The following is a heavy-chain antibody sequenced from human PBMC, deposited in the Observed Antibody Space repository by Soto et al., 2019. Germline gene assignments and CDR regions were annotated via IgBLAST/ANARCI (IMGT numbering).Heavy chain of an antibody. V-gene: IGHV4-59*01. J-gene: IGHJ3*02. CDR2: IYYSGST. CDR1: GGSISSYY. CDR3: ARHDSSGYYSLDAFDI. D-gene: IGHD3-22*01. Sequence: SETLSLTCTVSGGSISSYYWSWIRQPPGKGLEWIGYIYYSGSTNYNPSLKSRVTISVDTSKNQFSLKLSSVTAADTAVYYCARHDSSGYYSLDAFDIWGQGTMVTVSS.